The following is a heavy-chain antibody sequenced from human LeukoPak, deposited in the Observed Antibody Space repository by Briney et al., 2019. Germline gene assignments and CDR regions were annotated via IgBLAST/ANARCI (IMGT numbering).Heavy chain of an antibody. Sequence: GGSLRLSCAASGLIVSSNYMSWVRQAPGRGLEWVSVIYSGGSMYYADSVKGRFTISRDNSKNTLYLQMNSLRAEDTAVYYCARWWYYYGSGSYLDYWGQGTLVTVSS. V-gene: IGHV3-53*01. J-gene: IGHJ4*02. CDR3: ARWWYYYGSGSYLDY. D-gene: IGHD3-10*01. CDR2: IYSGGSM. CDR1: GLIVSSNY.